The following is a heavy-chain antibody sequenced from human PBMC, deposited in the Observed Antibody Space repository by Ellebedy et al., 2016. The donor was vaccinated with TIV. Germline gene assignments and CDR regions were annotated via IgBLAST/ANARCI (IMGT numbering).Heavy chain of an antibody. J-gene: IGHJ4*02. Sequence: MPSETLSLTCAVYGGSFSGYYWSWIRQPPGKGPEWIGEINHNGSTNYNPSLKSLVTILVDMSKNQFSLKLSSVTAADTAVFYCASGFSYGLLDYWGQGTLVAVSS. CDR3: ASGFSYGLLDY. D-gene: IGHD5-18*01. V-gene: IGHV4-34*01. CDR2: INHNGST. CDR1: GGSFSGYY.